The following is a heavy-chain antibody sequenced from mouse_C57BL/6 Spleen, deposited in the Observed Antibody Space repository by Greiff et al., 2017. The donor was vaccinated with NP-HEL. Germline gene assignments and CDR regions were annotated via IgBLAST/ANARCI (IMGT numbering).Heavy chain of an antibody. V-gene: IGHV1-26*01. CDR2: INPNNGGT. CDR3: ARNYGSTLAY. J-gene: IGHJ3*01. CDR1: GYTFTDYY. D-gene: IGHD1-1*01. Sequence: EVQLQQSGPELVKPGASVKISCKASGYTFTDYYMNWVKQSHGKSLEWIGDINPNNGGTSYNQKFKGKATLTVDKASSTAYMELRSLTSEDSAVYYCARNYGSTLAYWGQGTLVTVSA.